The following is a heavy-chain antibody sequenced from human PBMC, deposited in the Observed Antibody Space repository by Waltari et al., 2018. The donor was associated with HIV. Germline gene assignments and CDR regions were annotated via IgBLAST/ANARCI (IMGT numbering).Heavy chain of an antibody. D-gene: IGHD3-9*01. V-gene: IGHV1-69*01. J-gene: IGHJ4*02. Sequence: QVQLVQSGAEVKKPGSSVKVSCKASGGTFTNYAFICVRPAPGQGLEWMGGIIPIFNTRNYAQKFQGRVTITADESTSTAYMELSRLRSEDTAVYYCARGVYYDILTGPIMGYFDYWGQGTLVTVSS. CDR1: GGTFTNYA. CDR3: ARGVYYDILTGPIMGYFDY. CDR2: IIPIFNTR.